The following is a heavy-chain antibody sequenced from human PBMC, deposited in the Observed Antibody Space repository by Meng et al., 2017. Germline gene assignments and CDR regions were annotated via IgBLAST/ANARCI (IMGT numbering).Heavy chain of an antibody. D-gene: IGHD4-17*01. Sequence: QVQFVQSRAEVKSPGASGRLSCEAYGYTFTDHYLHWVRQAPGQGPEWMGRIHPKSGDTDYAQKFRGKVTTTRDTSIRTAYMELIRLISDDTAVYYCTRGGDYGDYLDWWGQGTLVTVSS. CDR2: IHPKSGDT. CDR3: TRGGDYGDYLDW. J-gene: IGHJ4*02. CDR1: GYTFTDHY. V-gene: IGHV1-2*06.